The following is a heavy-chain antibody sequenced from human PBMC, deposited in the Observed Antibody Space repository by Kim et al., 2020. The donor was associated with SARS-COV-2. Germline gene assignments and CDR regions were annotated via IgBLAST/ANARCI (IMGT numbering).Heavy chain of an antibody. V-gene: IGHV4-34*01. J-gene: IGHJ4*02. CDR3: ARGPSRLLWFGETHFDY. CDR2: INHSGST. D-gene: IGHD3-10*01. CDR1: GGSFSGYY. Sequence: SETLSLTCAVYGGSFSGYYWSWIRQPPGKGLEWIGEINHSGSTNYNPSLKSRVTISVDTSKNQFSLKLSSVTAADTAVYYCARGPSRLLWFGETHFDYWGQGTLVTVSS.